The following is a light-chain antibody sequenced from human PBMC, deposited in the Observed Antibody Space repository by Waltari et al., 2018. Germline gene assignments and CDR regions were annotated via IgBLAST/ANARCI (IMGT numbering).Light chain of an antibody. CDR2: EAS. CDR3: QQYNSYSPYT. CDR1: QSINIC. Sequence: DIQMTQSPSTLSAFLGDRVTIPCRASQSINICFAWYQQKSGKAPKLLIYEASILESGVPSRFSGSGSGTEFTLTISSLQAEDFATYYCQQYNSYSPYTFGQGTKLEMK. J-gene: IGKJ2*01. V-gene: IGKV1-5*03.